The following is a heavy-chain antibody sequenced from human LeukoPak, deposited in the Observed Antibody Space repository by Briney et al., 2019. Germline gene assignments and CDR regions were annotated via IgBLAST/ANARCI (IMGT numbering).Heavy chain of an antibody. D-gene: IGHD6-13*01. V-gene: IGHV4-61*02. J-gene: IGHJ4*02. CDR1: GGSISSGSYY. CDR2: IYTSGST. CDR3: ARQEVGYSSRGSPYYFDY. Sequence: SQTLSLTCTVSGGSISSGSYYWSWIRQPAGKGLEWIGRIYTSGSTNYNPSLKSRVTISVDTSKNQFSLKLSSVTAADTAVYYCARQEVGYSSRGSPYYFDYWGQGTLVTVSS.